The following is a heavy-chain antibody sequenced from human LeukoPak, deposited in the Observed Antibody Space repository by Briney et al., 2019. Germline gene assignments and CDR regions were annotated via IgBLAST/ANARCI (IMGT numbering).Heavy chain of an antibody. V-gene: IGHV4-34*01. CDR1: GGSFSGYY. D-gene: IGHD3-10*01. CDR2: INHSGST. Sequence: SETLSLTCAVYGGSFSGYYWSWIRQPPGKGLEWIGEINHSGSTNYNPSLKIRVTISVDTSKNQFSLKLGSVTAADTAVYHCARYRKYGSGSYYKARYYFDYWGQGTLVTVSS. CDR3: ARYRKYGSGSYYKARYYFDY. J-gene: IGHJ4*02.